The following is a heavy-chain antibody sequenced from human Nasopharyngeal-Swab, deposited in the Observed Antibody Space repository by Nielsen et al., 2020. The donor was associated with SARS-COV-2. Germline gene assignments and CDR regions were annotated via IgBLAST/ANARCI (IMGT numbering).Heavy chain of an antibody. Sequence: WIRQPPGKGLEWVAVISYDGSDKYYADSVRGRFTISRDNSKNTLYLQMNSLRAEDTAVYYCAKAALIGNYFYYYYYMDVWGKGTTVTVSS. V-gene: IGHV3-30*18. CDR3: AKAALIGNYFYYYYYMDV. CDR2: ISYDGSDK. J-gene: IGHJ6*03. D-gene: IGHD1-26*01.